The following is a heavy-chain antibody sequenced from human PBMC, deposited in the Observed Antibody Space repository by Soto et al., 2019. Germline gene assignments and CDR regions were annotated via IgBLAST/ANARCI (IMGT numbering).Heavy chain of an antibody. D-gene: IGHD2-15*01. V-gene: IGHV3-74*01. CDR1: GFTFSSYW. Sequence: EVQLVESGGGLAQPGGSLRLSCAASGFTFSSYWMHWVRQAPGKGLVWVSRINSDGSSTTYADSVKGRFTISRDNAKNTRYLQMNILIAEDTAVYYCARVSFLSGSTYDYWGQGTLVTVSS. CDR2: INSDGSST. CDR3: ARVSFLSGSTYDY. J-gene: IGHJ4*02.